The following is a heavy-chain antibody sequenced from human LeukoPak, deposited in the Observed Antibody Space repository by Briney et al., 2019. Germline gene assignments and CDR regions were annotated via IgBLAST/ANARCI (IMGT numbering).Heavy chain of an antibody. CDR2: IRYDGSNK. Sequence: GGSLRLSCAASGFTFSSYGMHWVRQAPGKGLEWVAFIRYDGSNKYYADSVKGRFTISRDNSKNTLYLQMNSLRAEDTAVYYCARDASHSGCYDYWGQGTLVTVSS. V-gene: IGHV3-30*02. D-gene: IGHD3-22*01. CDR3: ARDASHSGCYDY. CDR1: GFTFSSYG. J-gene: IGHJ4*02.